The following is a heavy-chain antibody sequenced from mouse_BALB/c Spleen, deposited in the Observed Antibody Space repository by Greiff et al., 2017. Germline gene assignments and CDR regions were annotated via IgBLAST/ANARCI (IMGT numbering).Heavy chain of an antibody. CDR2: ISSGGST. V-gene: IGHV5-6-5*01. Sequence: EVHLVESGGGLVKPGGSLKLSCAASGFTFSSYAMSWVRQTPEKRLEWVASISSGGSTYYPDSVKGRFTISRDNARNILYLQMSSLRSEDTAMYYCARGDYYGSSYPPYAMDYWGQGTSVTVSS. CDR1: GFTFSSYA. D-gene: IGHD1-1*01. CDR3: ARGDYYGSSYPPYAMDY. J-gene: IGHJ4*01.